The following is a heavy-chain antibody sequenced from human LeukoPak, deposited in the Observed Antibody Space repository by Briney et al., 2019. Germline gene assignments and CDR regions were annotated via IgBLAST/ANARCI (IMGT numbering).Heavy chain of an antibody. CDR3: ARGIVVPAAISETKDAPDYYYYYYMDV. D-gene: IGHD2-2*01. CDR2: IIPIFGTA. Sequence: ASVKVSCKASGGTFSSYAISWVRQAPGQGLEWMGGIIPIFGTANYAQKFQGRVTITTDESTSTAYMELSSLRSEDTAVYYCARGIVVPAAISETKDAPDYYYYYYMDVWGKGTTVTVSS. CDR1: GGTFSSYA. V-gene: IGHV1-69*05. J-gene: IGHJ6*03.